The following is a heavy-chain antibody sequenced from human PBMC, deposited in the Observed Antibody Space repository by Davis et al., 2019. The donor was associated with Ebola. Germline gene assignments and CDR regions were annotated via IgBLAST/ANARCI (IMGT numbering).Heavy chain of an antibody. CDR1: GYTFTGYD. J-gene: IGHJ4*02. CDR2: MNPNSGNT. D-gene: IGHD5-18*01. CDR3: ATTRGYSYGLFDY. V-gene: IGHV1-8*01. Sequence: AASVKVSCKASGYTFTGYDINWVRQATGQGLEWMGWMNPNSGNTGYAQKFQGRVTITRDRSMSTAYMELSSLRSEDTAMYYCATTRGYSYGLFDYWGQGTLVTVSS.